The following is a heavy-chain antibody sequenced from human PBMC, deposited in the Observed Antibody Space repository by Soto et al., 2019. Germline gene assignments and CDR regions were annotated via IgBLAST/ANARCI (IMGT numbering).Heavy chain of an antibody. J-gene: IGHJ3*02. D-gene: IGHD2-15*01. CDR3: AKDLSGEGRRIVVVVAATADAFDI. V-gene: IGHV3-23*01. CDR2: ISGSGGST. Sequence: GGSLRLSCAASGFTFSSYAMSWVRQAPGKGLEWVSAISGSGGSTYYADSVKGRFTISRDNSKNTLYLQMNSLRAEDRAVYYCAKDLSGEGRRIVVVVAATADAFDIWGQGTMVTVSS. CDR1: GFTFSSYA.